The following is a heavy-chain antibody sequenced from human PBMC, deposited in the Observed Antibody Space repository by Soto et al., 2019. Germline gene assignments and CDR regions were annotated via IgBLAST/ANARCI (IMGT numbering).Heavy chain of an antibody. CDR2: ISWNSGNI. CDR1: GFTFNDYA. CDR3: AKSPATTLRGGNYLDH. Sequence: HPGGSLRLSCAASGFTFNDYAMHWVRQAPGKGLEWVSGISWNSGNIEYADSLKGRFTISRDNAKNSLYLQMNSLRPEDTALYLCAKSPATTLRGGNYLDHWGRGTLVTVSS. D-gene: IGHD1-26*01. J-gene: IGHJ4*02. V-gene: IGHV3-9*01.